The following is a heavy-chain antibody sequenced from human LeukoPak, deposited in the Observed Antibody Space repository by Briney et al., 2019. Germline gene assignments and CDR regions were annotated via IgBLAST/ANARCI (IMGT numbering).Heavy chain of an antibody. CDR1: GFTFSDYY. CDR2: VYSGGKT. V-gene: IGHV3-66*02. CDR3: ARQATAGLDY. D-gene: IGHD6-13*01. Sequence: GGSLRLSCAASGFTFSDYYMSWIRQTPGKGLEWVSVVYSGGKTFYADSVKGRFTISRDNSKSTVYLQMNTLRADDTAVYYCARQATAGLDYWGQGTLVTVSS. J-gene: IGHJ4*02.